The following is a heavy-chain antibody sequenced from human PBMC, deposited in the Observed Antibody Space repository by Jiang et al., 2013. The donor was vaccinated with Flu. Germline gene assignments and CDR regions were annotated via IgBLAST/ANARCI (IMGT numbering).Heavy chain of an antibody. CDR2: INPNTGGT. D-gene: IGHD3-22*01. V-gene: IGHV1-2*02. J-gene: IGHJ4*02. CDR3: ARDFGLPYYYDNSGYLDY. CDR1: GYSFTAYF. Sequence: VQLVESGAEVKKPGASVKVSCKASGYSFTAYFIHWMRQAPGQGLEWMGDINPNTGGTHNAQKFQGRVTMTRDTSISTAYMELTRLTSDDTAVYYCARDFGLPYYYDNSGYLDYWGQGTLVTVSS.